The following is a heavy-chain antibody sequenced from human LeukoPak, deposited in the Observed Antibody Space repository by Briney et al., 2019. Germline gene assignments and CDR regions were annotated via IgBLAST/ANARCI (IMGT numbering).Heavy chain of an antibody. D-gene: IGHD3-22*01. Sequence: GRSLRLSCAAPGFTFDDYAMHWVRQAPGKGLEWVSGISWNSGSIGYADSVKGRFTISRDNAKNSLYLQMNSLRAEDTALYYCAKDITYYYDSSGYRFDYWGQGTLVTVSS. CDR3: AKDITYYYDSSGYRFDY. CDR1: GFTFDDYA. CDR2: ISWNSGSI. V-gene: IGHV3-9*01. J-gene: IGHJ4*02.